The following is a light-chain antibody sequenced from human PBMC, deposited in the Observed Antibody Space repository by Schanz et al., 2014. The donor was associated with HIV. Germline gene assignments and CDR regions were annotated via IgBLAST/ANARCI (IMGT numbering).Light chain of an antibody. J-gene: IGKJ1*01. Sequence: EIVLTQSPGTLSLSPGEVGTLSCRASQSISTHLAWYQQKPGQAPTLLIYGASDRATGIPDRFSGGGSGTDFTLTISRLEPEDFAVYYCQQYGHSPRTFGQGTRVEVK. CDR3: QQYGHSPRT. CDR1: QSISTH. V-gene: IGKV3-20*01. CDR2: GAS.